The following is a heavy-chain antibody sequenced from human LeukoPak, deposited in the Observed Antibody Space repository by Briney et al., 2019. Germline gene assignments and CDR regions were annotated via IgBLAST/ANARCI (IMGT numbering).Heavy chain of an antibody. CDR2: ISSSGSTI. Sequence: GGSLRLSCAASGFTFSDYYMSWIRQAPGKGLEWVSYISSSGSTIYYADSVKGRFTISRDNAKNSLYLQMNSLRAEDTAVYYCARDRLLWFGELLMDYYYGMDVWGQGTTVTVSS. CDR1: GFTFSDYY. CDR3: ARDRLLWFGELLMDYYYGMDV. V-gene: IGHV3-11*01. D-gene: IGHD3-10*01. J-gene: IGHJ6*02.